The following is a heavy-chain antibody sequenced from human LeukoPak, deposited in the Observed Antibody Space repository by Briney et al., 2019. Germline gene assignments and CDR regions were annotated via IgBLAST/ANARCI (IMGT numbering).Heavy chain of an antibody. Sequence: ASVKVSCKASGYTFTGYYMHWVRQAPGQGLEWMGWINPNSGGTNYAQKFQGRVTMTRDTSISTAYMELSRLRSDDTAVYYCARGFTMVRGVSAYWGQGTLVTVSS. J-gene: IGHJ4*02. D-gene: IGHD3-10*01. CDR2: INPNSGGT. V-gene: IGHV1-2*02. CDR1: GYTFTGYY. CDR3: ARGFTMVRGVSAY.